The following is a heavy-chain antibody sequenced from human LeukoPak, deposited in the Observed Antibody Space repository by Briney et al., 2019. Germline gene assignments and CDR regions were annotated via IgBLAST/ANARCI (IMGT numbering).Heavy chain of an antibody. Sequence: GGSLRLSCAASGFTFSAHYMDWVRQAPGKGLEWVGRIREKVNSYTTVYAASVKGRFTISRDDSTNSVFLQMNSLRTEDTAVYYCAKAFCSEKQCTLDSWGQGTLVSVSS. D-gene: IGHD3-3*01. V-gene: IGHV3-72*01. J-gene: IGHJ4*02. CDR1: GFTFSAHY. CDR3: AKAFCSEKQCTLDS. CDR2: IREKVNSYTT.